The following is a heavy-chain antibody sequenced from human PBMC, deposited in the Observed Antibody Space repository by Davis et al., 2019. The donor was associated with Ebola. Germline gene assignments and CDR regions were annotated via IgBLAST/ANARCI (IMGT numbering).Heavy chain of an antibody. CDR1: GGSISSSSYY. V-gene: IGHV4-39*02. Sequence: SETLSLTCTVSGGSISSSSYYWGWIRQPPGKGLEWIGSIYYSGSTYYNPSLKSRVTISVDTSKNQFSLKLSSVTAADTAVYYCARDRASYYYGSGTYYYGMDVWGQGTTVTVSS. D-gene: IGHD3-10*01. J-gene: IGHJ6*02. CDR2: IYYSGST. CDR3: ARDRASYYYGSGTYYYGMDV.